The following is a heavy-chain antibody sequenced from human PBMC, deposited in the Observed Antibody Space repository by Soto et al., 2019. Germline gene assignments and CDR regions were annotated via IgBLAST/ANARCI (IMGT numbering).Heavy chain of an antibody. CDR3: TRYGSNWDLDN. Sequence: EVQLLESGGGLVQPGGSLRLSCTASGFTFSSYVLSWVRQAPGKGLEWVSAISGSGTTYYTDSMKGRVTISRDNSKDTVSLQMNSLSAEDTSVYYCTRYGSNWDLDNWGQGTLVTVSS. CDR2: ISGSGTT. J-gene: IGHJ4*02. CDR1: GFTFSSYV. D-gene: IGHD4-4*01. V-gene: IGHV3-23*01.